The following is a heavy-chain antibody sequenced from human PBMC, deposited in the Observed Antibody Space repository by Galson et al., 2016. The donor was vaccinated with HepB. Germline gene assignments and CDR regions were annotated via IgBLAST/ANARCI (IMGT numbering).Heavy chain of an antibody. V-gene: IGHV4-39*01. CDR3: ASQSVAAPWSWFDP. CDR1: GGSISSSSYY. J-gene: IGHJ5*02. CDR2: IYYSGST. Sequence: SETLSLTCTVSGGSISSSSYYWGWIRQPPGKGLEWIGSIYYSGSTYYNPSLKSRVTISVDTSKNQFSLKLSSVTAADTALYYCASQSVAAPWSWFDPWGQGTLVTVSS. D-gene: IGHD6-6*01.